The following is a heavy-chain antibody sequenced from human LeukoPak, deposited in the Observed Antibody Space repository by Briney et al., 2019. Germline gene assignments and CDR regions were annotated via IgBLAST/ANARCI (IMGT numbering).Heavy chain of an antibody. Sequence: PGGSLRLSCAASGFTFSSCAMSWVRQAPGKGLEWGSAISGSGGSTYYADSVKGRFTISRDNSKNTLYLQMNSLRAEDTAVYYCAKPRPVWEQWTQYYFDYWGQGTLVTVSS. D-gene: IGHD6-19*01. CDR1: GFTFSSCA. CDR3: AKPRPVWEQWTQYYFDY. CDR2: ISGSGGST. V-gene: IGHV3-23*01. J-gene: IGHJ4*02.